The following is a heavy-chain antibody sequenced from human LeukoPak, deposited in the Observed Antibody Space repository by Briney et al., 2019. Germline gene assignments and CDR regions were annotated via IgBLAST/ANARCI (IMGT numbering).Heavy chain of an antibody. D-gene: IGHD3-22*01. J-gene: IGHJ4*02. CDR3: ARDRFPRYYYDSSGYGKFDY. V-gene: IGHV1-18*01. CDR1: GYTFNSFG. Sequence: VASVKVSCKASGYTFNSFGINWVRQAPGQGLEWMGWISAYNGNTNYAQKLQGRVTMTTDTSTSTAYMELRSLRSDDTAVYYCARDRFPRYYYDSSGYGKFDYWGQGTLVTVSS. CDR2: ISAYNGNT.